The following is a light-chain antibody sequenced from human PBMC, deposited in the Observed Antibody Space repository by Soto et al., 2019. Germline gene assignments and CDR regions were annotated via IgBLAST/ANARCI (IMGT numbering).Light chain of an antibody. V-gene: IGKV3-15*01. CDR1: QSVSSN. J-gene: IGKJ5*01. CDR3: QQYNNWPPIT. Sequence: EIVMTQSPATQSVSPGERATLSCRASQSVSSNLAWYQQKPGQAPRLLIYAASTRAPGVPARFSGSGSGTEFTLTISSLQSEDFAVYYCQQYNNWPPITFGQGTRQEIK. CDR2: AAS.